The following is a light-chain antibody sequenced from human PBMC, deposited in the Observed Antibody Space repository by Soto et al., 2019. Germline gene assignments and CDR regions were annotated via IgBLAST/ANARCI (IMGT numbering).Light chain of an antibody. J-gene: IGLJ1*01. V-gene: IGLV2-23*01. Sequence: QSVLTQPASVSGSPGQSITISCTGVSNDAGGYYLVSWYQQHPGQAPKLIIYEDTKRPSGVSSRFSGSTSANTPSLTISGLQAADEADYYCCSSAGHSTSVFAGGTKVTVL. CDR2: EDT. CDR1: SNDAGGYYL. CDR3: CSSAGHSTSV.